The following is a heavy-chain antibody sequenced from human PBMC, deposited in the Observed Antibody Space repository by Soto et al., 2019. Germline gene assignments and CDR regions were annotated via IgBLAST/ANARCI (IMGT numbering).Heavy chain of an antibody. CDR2: INPSGGST. J-gene: IGHJ1*01. Sequence: ASVKVSCKASGYTFTSYYMHWVRQAPGQGLEWMGIINPSGGSTSYAQKFQGRVTMTGDTSTSTVYMELSSLRSEDTAVYYCARDREGGYSYGRFQHWGQGTLVTVSS. D-gene: IGHD5-18*01. CDR1: GYTFTSYY. V-gene: IGHV1-46*03. CDR3: ARDREGGYSYGRFQH.